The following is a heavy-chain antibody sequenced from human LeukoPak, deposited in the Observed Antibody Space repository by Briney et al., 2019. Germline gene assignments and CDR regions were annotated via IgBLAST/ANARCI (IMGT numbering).Heavy chain of an antibody. V-gene: IGHV3-23*01. CDR3: AKYTSGTSYRGLDQ. CDR2: IVKSGGST. CDR1: GFTFSNYA. J-gene: IGHJ4*02. Sequence: GGSLRLSCAASGFTFSNYAMSWVRQAPGKGLEWVSAIVKSGGSTFYADSVKGRFTISRDDSKNTVYLQMNSLRAEDTAVYSCAKYTSGTSYRGLDQWGQGTLVTVSS. D-gene: IGHD3-10*01.